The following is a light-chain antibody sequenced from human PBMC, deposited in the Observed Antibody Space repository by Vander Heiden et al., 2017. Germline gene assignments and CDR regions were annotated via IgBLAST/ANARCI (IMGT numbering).Light chain of an antibody. CDR1: NSNIGSNT. J-gene: IGLJ2*01. CDR3: AAWVDSLKGVV. Sequence: QSVLTQPPSASGTPGQRVTISCSGSNSNIGSNTVNWYQQLPGTAPKLLIYSNNQRPSGVPDRFSGSKSGTSASLAISGLQSEDEADYYCAAWVDSLKGVVFGGGTKLTVL. V-gene: IGLV1-44*01. CDR2: SNN.